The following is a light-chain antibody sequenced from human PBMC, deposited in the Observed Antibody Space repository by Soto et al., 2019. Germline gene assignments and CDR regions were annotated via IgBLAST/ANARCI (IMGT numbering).Light chain of an antibody. CDR2: DDD. CDR1: NIWSKS. J-gene: IGLJ2*01. Sequence: SYELTQPPSVSVATGQTASFTCGGHNIWSKSVHWYQQKPGQAPILVIYDDDDRPSGIPGRFSGSNSGSAATLTISRVEAGDEADYYCQVWDSDTDHVVFGGGTKLTVL. CDR3: QVWDSDTDHVV. V-gene: IGLV3-21*02.